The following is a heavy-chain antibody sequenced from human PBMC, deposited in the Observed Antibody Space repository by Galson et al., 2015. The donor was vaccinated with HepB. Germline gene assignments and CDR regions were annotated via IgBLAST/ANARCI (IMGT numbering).Heavy chain of an antibody. Sequence: SVKVSCKAFGYTFISYGLNWVRQAPGQGLEWMGWISPYTGNTNYAQKLQGRVTLTTDTSTSTAYMELRILRSDDTAVYYCARGTVTPDDYWGQGTLVIVSS. V-gene: IGHV1-18*04. CDR3: ARGTVTPDDY. CDR1: GYTFISYG. CDR2: ISPYTGNT. J-gene: IGHJ4*02. D-gene: IGHD4-17*01.